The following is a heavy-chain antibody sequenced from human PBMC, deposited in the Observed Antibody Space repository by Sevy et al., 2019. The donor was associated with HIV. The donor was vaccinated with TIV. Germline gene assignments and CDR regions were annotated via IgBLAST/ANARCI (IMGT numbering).Heavy chain of an antibody. CDR1: GGSISSYY. CDR2: IYYSGST. CDR3: ASGSDYGYSSGWYWEEAFDI. V-gene: IGHV4-59*01. Sequence: SETLSLTYTVSGGSISSYYWSWIRQPPGKGLEWIGYIYYSGSTNYNPSLKSRVTISVDTSKNQFSLKLSSVTAADTAVYYCASGSDYGYSSGWYWEEAFDIWGQGTMVTVSS. J-gene: IGHJ3*02. D-gene: IGHD6-19*01.